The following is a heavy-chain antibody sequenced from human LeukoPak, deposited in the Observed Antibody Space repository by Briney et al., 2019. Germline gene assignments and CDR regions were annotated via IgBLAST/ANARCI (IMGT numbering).Heavy chain of an antibody. J-gene: IGHJ4*02. D-gene: IGHD3-3*01. CDR3: ARNGRSGVAHDY. V-gene: IGHV1-2*02. Sequence: ASVKVSCKASGYTFTDYYMHWVRQAPGQGLEWMGWINPDSGGTNYAQKFQGRVTMTRDASISTAYMELSRLRSDDTAVYYCARNGRSGVAHDYWGQGTLVTVSS. CDR1: GYTFTDYY. CDR2: INPDSGGT.